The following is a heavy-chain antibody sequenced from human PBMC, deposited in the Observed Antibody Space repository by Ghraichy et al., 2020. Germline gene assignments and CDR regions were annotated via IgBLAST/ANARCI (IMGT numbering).Heavy chain of an antibody. D-gene: IGHD4-11*01. V-gene: IGHV2-5*01. J-gene: IGHJ4*02. Sequence: SGPTLVKPTQTLTLTCSFSGFSLSTSGVAVGWIRQPPGKALEWVALIYWNDDKRYSPSLHNRLTITSDTSKNQVVLTLTNMDPVDTATYYCARQLATVTTGYFEYWGQGAQVTVSS. CDR1: GFSLSTSGVA. CDR3: ARQLATVTTGYFEY. CDR2: IYWNDDK.